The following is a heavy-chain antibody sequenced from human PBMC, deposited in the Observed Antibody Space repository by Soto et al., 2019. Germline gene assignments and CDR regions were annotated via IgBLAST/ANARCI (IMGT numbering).Heavy chain of an antibody. CDR2: IIPIFGTA. CDR1: GGTFSSYA. Sequence: QVQLVQSGAEVKKPGSSVKVSCKASGGTFSSYAISWVRQAPGQGLEWMGGIIPIFGTANYAQKFQGRVTITADESTSTAYMELNRLRSEDTAVYYCARGYDYVWGSYRYYYYYGMDVWGQGTTVTVSS. CDR3: ARGYDYVWGSYRYYYYYGMDV. J-gene: IGHJ6*02. D-gene: IGHD3-16*02. V-gene: IGHV1-69*01.